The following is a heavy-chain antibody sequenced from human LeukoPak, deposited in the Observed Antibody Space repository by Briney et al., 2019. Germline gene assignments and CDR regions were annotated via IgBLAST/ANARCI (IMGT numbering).Heavy chain of an antibody. V-gene: IGHV1-18*04. D-gene: IGHD3-10*01. J-gene: IGHJ4*02. CDR1: GYTFSNYY. Sequence: ASVKVSCKTSGYTFSNYYITWVRQAPGQGLEWMGWISGYNGKTSYARNLEGRVTMTTDTSTTTGYLELRSLTSDDTAVYYCARDAFYYYGSGSYDPRFDYWGQGTLVTVSS. CDR2: ISGYNGKT. CDR3: ARDAFYYYGSGSYDPRFDY.